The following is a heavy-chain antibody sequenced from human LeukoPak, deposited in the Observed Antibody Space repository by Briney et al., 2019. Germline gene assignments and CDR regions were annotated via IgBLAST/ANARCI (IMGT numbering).Heavy chain of an antibody. CDR3: ARVGSYGGNSYFDY. D-gene: IGHD4-23*01. CDR1: GGSISSYY. CDR2: IYYSGST. J-gene: IGHJ4*02. Sequence: SETLSLTCTVSGGSISSYYWSWIRQPPGKGLEWIGYIYYSGSTNYNPSLKSRVTISVDTSKNQFSLKLSSVTAADTAVYYCARVGSYGGNSYFDYWGQGTLVTVSS. V-gene: IGHV4-59*01.